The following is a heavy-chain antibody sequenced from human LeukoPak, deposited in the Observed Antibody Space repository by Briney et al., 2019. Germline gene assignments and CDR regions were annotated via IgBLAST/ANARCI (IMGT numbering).Heavy chain of an antibody. CDR2: IYYSGST. CDR3: ARGLRFLEWLLYSWFNP. CDR1: GGSISSYY. Sequence: SETLSLTCTVSGGSISSYYWSWIRQPPGKGLEWIGYIYYSGSTNYNPSLKSRVTISVDTSKNQFSLKLSSVTAADTAVYYCARGLRFLEWLLYSWFNPWGQGTLVTVSS. D-gene: IGHD3-3*01. J-gene: IGHJ5*02. V-gene: IGHV4-59*01.